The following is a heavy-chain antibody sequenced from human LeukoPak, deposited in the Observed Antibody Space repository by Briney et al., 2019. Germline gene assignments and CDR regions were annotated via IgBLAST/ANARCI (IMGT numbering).Heavy chain of an antibody. CDR1: GGSISSGDYY. D-gene: IGHD2-21*02. CDR2: IYYSWST. CDR3: ARTPIVVVTDYWYFDL. Sequence: KPSQTLSLTCTVSGGSISSGDYYWSWIRQPPGKGLEWIGYIYYSWSTYYTPSLKSRVTISVDTSKTQFSLKLSSVTAADTAVYYCARTPIVVVTDYWYFDLWGRGTLVTVSS. V-gene: IGHV4-30-4*08. J-gene: IGHJ2*01.